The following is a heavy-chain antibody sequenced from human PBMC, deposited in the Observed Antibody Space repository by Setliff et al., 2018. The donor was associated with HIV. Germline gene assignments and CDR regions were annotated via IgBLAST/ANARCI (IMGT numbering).Heavy chain of an antibody. CDR2: FYYSGNT. CDR3: AGQLERLEDY. D-gene: IGHD1-1*01. Sequence: PSETLSLTCTVSGGSISSSSYYWGWIRQPPGKGLEWIGSFYYSGNTYYNPSLKSRVTISVDASRNQFSLKLSSVTAADTAVYYCAGQLERLEDYWGQGTLVTVSS. J-gene: IGHJ4*02. V-gene: IGHV4-39*07. CDR1: GGSISSSSYY.